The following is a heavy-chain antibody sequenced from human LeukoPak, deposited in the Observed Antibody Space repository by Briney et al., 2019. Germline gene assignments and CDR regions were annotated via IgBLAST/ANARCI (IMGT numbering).Heavy chain of an antibody. CDR2: IDPSDSYT. V-gene: IGHV5-10-1*01. CDR1: GYSFTSYW. D-gene: IGHD6-19*01. J-gene: IGHJ6*02. Sequence: GESLKISCKGSGYSFTSYWTSWVRQLPGKGLEWMGRIDPSDSYTNYSPSFQGHVTISADKSISTAYLQWSSLKASDTAMYYCARHRSSGWYTWPNYYYYGMDVWGQGTTVTVSS. CDR3: ARHRSSGWYTWPNYYYYGMDV.